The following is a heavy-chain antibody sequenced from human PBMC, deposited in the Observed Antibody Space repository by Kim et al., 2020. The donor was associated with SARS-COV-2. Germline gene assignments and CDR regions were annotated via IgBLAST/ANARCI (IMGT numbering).Heavy chain of an antibody. CDR1: GYTFTSYY. CDR2: INPSGGST. V-gene: IGHV1-46*01. D-gene: IGHD2-2*01. Sequence: ASVKVSCKASGYTFTSYYMHWVRQAPGQGLEWMGIINPSGGSTSYAQKFQGRVTMTRETSTSTVYMELSSLRSEDTAVYYGARDGADGPLVPAFDPWGQGTLVTVSS. CDR3: ARDGADGPLVPAFDP. J-gene: IGHJ5*02.